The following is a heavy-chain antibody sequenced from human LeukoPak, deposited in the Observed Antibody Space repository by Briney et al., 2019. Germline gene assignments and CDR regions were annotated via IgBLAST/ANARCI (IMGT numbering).Heavy chain of an antibody. J-gene: IGHJ4*02. Sequence: SETLSLTCTVSGESTSVRGYYWSWIRQHPGKGLEWIGYIYYSGSAYYNPSLKSPVVISIDPSENQFSLKVSSVTAEDTAVYYCAGRHGDTGAFEYWGQGILVTVPS. CDR2: IYYSGSA. CDR3: AGRHGDTGAFEY. V-gene: IGHV4-31*01. D-gene: IGHD5-24*01. CDR1: GESTSVRGYY.